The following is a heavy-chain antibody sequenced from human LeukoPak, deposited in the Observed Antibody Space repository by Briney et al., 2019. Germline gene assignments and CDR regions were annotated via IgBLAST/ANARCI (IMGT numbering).Heavy chain of an antibody. D-gene: IGHD5-12*01. CDR2: INHSGST. Sequence: PSETLSLTCAVYGGSSSGYYWSWIRQPPGKGLEWIGEINHSGSTNYNPSLKSRVTISVDTSKNQFSLKLSSVTAADTAVYYCARGRGAVDIVATYDYWGQGTLVTVSS. CDR3: ARGRGAVDIVATYDY. CDR1: GGSSSGYY. V-gene: IGHV4-34*01. J-gene: IGHJ4*02.